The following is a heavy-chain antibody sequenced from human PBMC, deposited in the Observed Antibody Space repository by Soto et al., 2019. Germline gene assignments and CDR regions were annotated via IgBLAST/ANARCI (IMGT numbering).Heavy chain of an antibody. J-gene: IGHJ4*02. CDR3: ATSTAAPSSSSWLFDY. V-gene: IGHV1-69*13. CDR2: IIPIFGTA. Sequence: GASVKVSCKASGGTFSSYAISWVRQAPGQGLEWMGGIIPIFGTANYAQKFQGRVTITADESTSTAYMELSSLRSEDTAVYYCATSTAAPSSSSWLFDYWGQGTLVTVSS. D-gene: IGHD6-13*01. CDR1: GGTFSSYA.